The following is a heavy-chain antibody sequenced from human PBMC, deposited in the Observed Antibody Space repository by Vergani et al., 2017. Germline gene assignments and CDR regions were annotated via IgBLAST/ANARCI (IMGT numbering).Heavy chain of an antibody. J-gene: IGHJ6*02. D-gene: IGHD3-22*01. Sequence: EVQLVESGGGLVQPGGSLRLSCAASGFTFSSYSMNWVRQAPGKGLEWVSYISSSNSTIYYADSVKGRFTISRDNAKNSLYLQMNSLRAEDTAVYYCARKHISNYYDSSGYYYMGYYYGMDVWGQGTTVTVSS. CDR2: ISSSNSTI. CDR1: GFTFSSYS. V-gene: IGHV3-48*04. CDR3: ARKHISNYYDSSGYYYMGYYYGMDV.